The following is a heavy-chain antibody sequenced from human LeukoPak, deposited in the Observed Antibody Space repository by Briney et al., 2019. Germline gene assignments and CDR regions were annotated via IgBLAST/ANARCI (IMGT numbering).Heavy chain of an antibody. CDR2: INYDGSNK. Sequence: PGRSLTLSSAASEFTFTTYGMHWVRQAPGKGLEWGAFINYDGSNKYYADYVKGRFTISRDISKNTLYLQMDSLRAEDTAIYYCARDWKTNSFDYWGQGALVAVSS. CDR1: EFTFTTYG. V-gene: IGHV3-33*01. D-gene: IGHD1-1*01. CDR3: ARDWKTNSFDY. J-gene: IGHJ4*02.